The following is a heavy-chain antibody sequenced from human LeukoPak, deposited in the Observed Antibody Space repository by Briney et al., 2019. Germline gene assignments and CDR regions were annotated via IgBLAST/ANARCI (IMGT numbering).Heavy chain of an antibody. CDR3: ARMYYYGSGSYSNSAHFDY. CDR2: IIPIFGTA. J-gene: IGHJ4*02. CDR1: GGTFSSYA. Sequence: SVKVSCKASGGTFSSYAISWVRQAPGQGLEWMGGIIPIFGTASYAQKFQGRVTITTDESTSTAYMELSSLRSEDTAVYYCARMYYYGSGSYSNSAHFDYWGQGTLVTVSS. D-gene: IGHD3-10*01. V-gene: IGHV1-69*05.